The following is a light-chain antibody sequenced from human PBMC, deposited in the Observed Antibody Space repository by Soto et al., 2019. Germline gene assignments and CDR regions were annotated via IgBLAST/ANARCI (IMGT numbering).Light chain of an antibody. V-gene: IGLV1-44*01. J-gene: IGLJ2*01. CDR2: HGN. CDR3: AAWDDTLNGVV. CDR1: SSNIGSNP. Sequence: QSALTQPPSASGTPGQRVTISCSGSSSNIGSNPVNWYQQLPGAAPKLLIYHGNQRPSGVPDRFSGSKSGTSASLAIGGLQSEDEADYFCAAWDDTLNGVVFGGGTKVTVL.